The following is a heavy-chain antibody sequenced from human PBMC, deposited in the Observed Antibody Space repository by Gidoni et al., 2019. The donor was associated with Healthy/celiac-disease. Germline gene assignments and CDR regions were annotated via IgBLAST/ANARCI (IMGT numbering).Heavy chain of an antibody. CDR2: IYYSGST. Sequence: QVQLQESGPGLVKPSETLSLTCPVSGGSISSYYWSWIRLPPGKGLSWIGYIYYSGSTNYNPSLKSRVTISVDTSKNQFSLKLSSVTAADTAVYYCARSDYDSSGYYYFDYWGQGTLVTVSS. J-gene: IGHJ4*02. V-gene: IGHV4-59*01. CDR3: ARSDYDSSGYYYFDY. D-gene: IGHD3-22*01. CDR1: GGSISSYY.